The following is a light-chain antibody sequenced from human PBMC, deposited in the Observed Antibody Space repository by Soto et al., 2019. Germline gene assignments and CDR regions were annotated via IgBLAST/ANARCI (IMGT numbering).Light chain of an antibody. CDR2: GAS. Sequence: EIVLTQSPGTLSLSPGERATLSCRASQSVSSSYLAWYQQKPGQAPRLLIYGASSRATGIPDRFSGSGSGIDFTLTISRLEPEDLAVYYCQQYGTSLTWTFGQGTKVEI. CDR1: QSVSSSY. V-gene: IGKV3-20*01. CDR3: QQYGTSLTWT. J-gene: IGKJ1*01.